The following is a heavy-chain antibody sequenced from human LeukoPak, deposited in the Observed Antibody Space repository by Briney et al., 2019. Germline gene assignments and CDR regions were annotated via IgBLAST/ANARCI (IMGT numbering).Heavy chain of an antibody. CDR3: ARYNWNYDAFDI. CDR2: INWNGGST. Sequence: GGSLRLSCAASGFTFSSYGMHWVRQAPGKGLEWVSGINWNGGSTGYADSVKGRFTISRDNAKNSLYLQMNSLRAEDTALYYCARYNWNYDAFDIWGQGTMVTVSS. D-gene: IGHD1-7*01. CDR1: GFTFSSYG. J-gene: IGHJ3*02. V-gene: IGHV3-20*04.